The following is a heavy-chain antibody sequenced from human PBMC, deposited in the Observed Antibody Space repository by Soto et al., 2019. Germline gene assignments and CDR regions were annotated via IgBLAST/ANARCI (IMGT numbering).Heavy chain of an antibody. J-gene: IGHJ6*02. V-gene: IGHV3-21*01. CDR3: ARDRGYDAHDYYYNATEV. CDR2: IRGFSPYT. D-gene: IGHD2-15*01. Sequence: GGSLRLSCVASGFTFRTYTMNWVRQAPGKGLEWVSGIRGFSPYTFYAESVKGRFTISRDNAKNSLYLQMNSLGVEDTAVYYCARDRGYDAHDYYYNATEVWGQQTTLAASS. CDR1: GFTFRTYT.